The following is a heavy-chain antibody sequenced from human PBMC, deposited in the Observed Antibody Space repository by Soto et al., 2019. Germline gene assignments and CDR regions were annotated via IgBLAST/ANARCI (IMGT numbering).Heavy chain of an antibody. V-gene: IGHV3-23*01. CDR3: AKDPTTYYYNWFDP. D-gene: IGHD3-10*01. CDR2: IGSNGGST. J-gene: IGHJ5*02. CDR1: GFTFSSYA. Sequence: PGGSLRLSCTSSGFTFSSYAMSWVRQAPGKGLEWVSGIGSNGGSTYADSVKGRFTISRDNSKNTLYLQMNSLRAEDTAVYYCAKDPTTYYYNWFDPWGQGTLVTVSS.